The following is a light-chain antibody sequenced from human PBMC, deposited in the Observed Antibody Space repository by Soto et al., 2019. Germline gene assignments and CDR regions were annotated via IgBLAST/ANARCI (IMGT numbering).Light chain of an antibody. J-gene: IGKJ4*02. CDR1: QSVSSS. CDR3: ECEGSSACT. Sequence: LTHSGTTLSLCAGERATLSCRASQSVSSSLAWYQQKPGQAPRLLIHGASSRATGIPDRFRGSGSGTDFTVTICRLEPEECAGYECECEGSSACTFGGGTKVDIK. CDR2: GAS. V-gene: IGKV3-20*01.